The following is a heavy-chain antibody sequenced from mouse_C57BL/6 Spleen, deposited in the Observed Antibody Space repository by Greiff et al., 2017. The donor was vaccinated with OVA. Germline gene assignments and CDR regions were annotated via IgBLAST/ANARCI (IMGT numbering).Heavy chain of an antibody. CDR3: ALIYDGYYGAMDY. J-gene: IGHJ4*01. D-gene: IGHD2-3*01. CDR2: IHPNSGST. CDR1: GYTFTSYW. V-gene: IGHV1-64*01. Sequence: QVQLQQPGAELVKPGASVKLSCKASGYTFTSYWMHWVKQRPGQGLEWIGMIHPNSGSTNYNQKFKGKATLTVDKSSSTAYMQLSSLTSEDSAVYYCALIYDGYYGAMDYWGQGTSVTVSS.